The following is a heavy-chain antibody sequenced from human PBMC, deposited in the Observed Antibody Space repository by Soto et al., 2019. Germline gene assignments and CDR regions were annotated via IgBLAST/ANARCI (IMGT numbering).Heavy chain of an antibody. D-gene: IGHD2-2*01. CDR3: AHRHATGSYFFDF. Sequence: QVILKESGPTLVEPTQTLTLTCTFFGFSLSTSGMSVAWIRQPPGKALEWLALIYWNDDKRYSPFVNGRLTITKDTSTNQVGLTMSNMDPADTATYCFAHRHATGSYFFDFWGQGTRVTVSS. CDR1: GFSLSTSGMS. J-gene: IGHJ4*02. V-gene: IGHV2-5*01. CDR2: IYWNDDK.